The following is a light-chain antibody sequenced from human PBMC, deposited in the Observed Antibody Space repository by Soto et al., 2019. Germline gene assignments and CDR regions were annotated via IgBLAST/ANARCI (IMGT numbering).Light chain of an antibody. V-gene: IGKV1-39*01. CDR2: GAS. J-gene: IGKJ3*01. Sequence: DIQMTQYPSSLSASVGDRVTITCRASKSISSYLNWYQQKPGKAPKLLIYGASSLQSGVPSRFSGSGSGTDFTLTITSLQPEDFETYYCHQSYSSPPKFGPGTKVEIK. CDR3: HQSYSSPPK. CDR1: KSISSY.